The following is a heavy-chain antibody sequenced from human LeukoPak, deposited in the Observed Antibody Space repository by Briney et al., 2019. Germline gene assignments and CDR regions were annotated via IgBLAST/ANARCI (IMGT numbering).Heavy chain of an antibody. CDR3: ASTNLLGYCSSTSCDFDY. CDR2: IYPGDSDT. D-gene: IGHD2-2*01. CDR1: GYSFTSYW. J-gene: IGHJ4*02. V-gene: IGHV5-51*06. Sequence: GESLKISCKGSGYSFTSYWIGWVRQMPGKGLEWMGIIYPGDSDTRYSPSFQGQVTISADKSIRTAFLQWSSLKASDIAMYYCASTNLLGYCSSTSCDFDYWGQGTLVTVSS.